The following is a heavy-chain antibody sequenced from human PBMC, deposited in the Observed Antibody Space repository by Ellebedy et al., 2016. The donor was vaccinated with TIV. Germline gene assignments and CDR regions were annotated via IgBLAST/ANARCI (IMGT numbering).Heavy chain of an antibody. CDR1: GGSISSSRYY. CDR3: AKLKATNSPFDI. CDR2: IYYSGST. V-gene: IGHV4-39*01. J-gene: IGHJ3*02. Sequence: MPSETLSLTCTVSGGSISSSRYYWGWIRQPPGKGLEWIGSIYYSGSTYYNPSLKSRVTLSVDTSKNQFSLKLSSVTAADTAVYYFAKLKATNSPFDIWGQGTMVTVSS. D-gene: IGHD1-1*01.